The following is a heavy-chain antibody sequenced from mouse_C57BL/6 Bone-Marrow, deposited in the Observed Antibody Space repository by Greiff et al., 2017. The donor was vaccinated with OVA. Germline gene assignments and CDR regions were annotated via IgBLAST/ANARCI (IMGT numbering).Heavy chain of an antibody. CDR1: GFTFSSYT. D-gene: IGHD2-3*01. CDR2: ISGGGGNT. CDR3: ARRPDDGYYDYFDY. V-gene: IGHV5-9*01. J-gene: IGHJ2*01. Sequence: EVHLVESGGGLVKPGGSLKLSCAASGFTFSSYTMSWVRQTPEKRLEWVATISGGGGNTYYPDSVKGRFTISRDNAKNTLYLQMSSLRSEDTALYYCARRPDDGYYDYFDYWGQGTTLTVSS.